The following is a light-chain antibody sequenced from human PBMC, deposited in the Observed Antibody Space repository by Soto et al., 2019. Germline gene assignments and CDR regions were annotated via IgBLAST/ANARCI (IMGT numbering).Light chain of an antibody. CDR1: KSLSSNF. V-gene: IGKV3-20*01. J-gene: IGKJ1*01. CDR3: QQYDTFPRT. CDR2: GAS. Sequence: EIVLTQSPGTLSLSPGDRATLSCRASKSLSSNFLAWYQQKPGQAPRLLIYGASRRATDIPDRFSGSGSGTDFALTITSLEPADFAVYFCQQYDTFPRTFGEGTEVEIQ.